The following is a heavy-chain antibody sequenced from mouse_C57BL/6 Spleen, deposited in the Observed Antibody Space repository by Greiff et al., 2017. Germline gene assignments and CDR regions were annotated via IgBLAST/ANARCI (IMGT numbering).Heavy chain of an antibody. CDR3: ARRSNSFGY. V-gene: IGHV1-80*01. CDR1: GYAFSSYW. Sequence: QVQLKESGAELVKPGASVKISCKASGYAFSSYWLNWVKPRPGKGLEWIGQIYPGDGGTNYNGKFKGKATLTADKSSSTAYMQLRSLPSEDSAVYFCARRSNSFGYWGQGTTLTVSS. D-gene: IGHD2-5*01. J-gene: IGHJ2*01. CDR2: IYPGDGGT.